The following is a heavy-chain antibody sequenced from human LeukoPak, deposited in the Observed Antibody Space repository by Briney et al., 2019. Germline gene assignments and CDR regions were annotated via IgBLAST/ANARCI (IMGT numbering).Heavy chain of an antibody. V-gene: IGHV3-23*01. D-gene: IGHD3-22*01. Sequence: GGSLRLSCAASGFTFSSYAMSWVRQAPGKGLEWVSAISGSGGSTYYAESVKGRVTISRDNSKNTLYMQMNRLRAEDTAVYYCANDARKRITMIVVVTKGGYFDYWGQGTLVT. CDR2: ISGSGGST. CDR3: ANDARKRITMIVVVTKGGYFDY. J-gene: IGHJ4*02. CDR1: GFTFSSYA.